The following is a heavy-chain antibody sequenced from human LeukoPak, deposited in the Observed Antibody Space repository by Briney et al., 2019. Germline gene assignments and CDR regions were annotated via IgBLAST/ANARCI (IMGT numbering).Heavy chain of an antibody. CDR2: MNPNSGNT. CDR1: GYTFTSYA. J-gene: IGHJ4*02. V-gene: IGHV1-8*02. Sequence: GASVKVSCKASGYTFTSYAMNWVRQAPGQGLEWMGWMNPNSGNTGYAQKFQGRVTMTRNTSISTAYMELSRLRSDDTAVYYCARDQGYYGSGSYYNIFDYWGQGTLVTVSS. D-gene: IGHD3-10*01. CDR3: ARDQGYYGSGSYYNIFDY.